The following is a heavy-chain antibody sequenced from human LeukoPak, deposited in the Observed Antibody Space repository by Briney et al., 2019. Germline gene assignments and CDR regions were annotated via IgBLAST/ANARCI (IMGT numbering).Heavy chain of an antibody. D-gene: IGHD3-22*01. J-gene: IGHJ5*02. Sequence: GSSVKVSCKASGSTFSSYAISWVRQAPGQGLEWMGRIIPILGIANYARKFQGRVTITADKSTSTAYMELSSLRSEDTAVYYCARGRPIVVEGYNWFDPWGQGTLVTVSS. CDR3: ARGRPIVVEGYNWFDP. CDR2: IIPILGIA. V-gene: IGHV1-69*04. CDR1: GSTFSSYA.